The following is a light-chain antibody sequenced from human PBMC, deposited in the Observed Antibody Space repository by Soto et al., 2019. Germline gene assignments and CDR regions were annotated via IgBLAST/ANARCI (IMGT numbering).Light chain of an antibody. CDR1: QSIGLA. J-gene: IGKJ1*01. V-gene: IGKV3-11*01. Sequence: EIVLTQAPATLSLSPGERATLSCRASQSIGLAIAWYQHKPGQAPRLLIFDASQRATGIPARFRGSGSGTDFTLSISSLEHEDFALYYCQLRTDRPPCTFGQGTKVDIK. CDR2: DAS. CDR3: QLRTDRPPCT.